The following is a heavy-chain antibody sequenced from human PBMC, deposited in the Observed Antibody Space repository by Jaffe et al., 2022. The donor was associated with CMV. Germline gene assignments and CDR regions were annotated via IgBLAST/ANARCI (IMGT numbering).Heavy chain of an antibody. J-gene: IGHJ4*02. CDR2: INAGNGNT. D-gene: IGHD3-22*01. CDR1: GYTFTSYA. V-gene: IGHV1-3*01. CDR3: ARVDSSGQPFDY. Sequence: QVQLVQSGAEVKKPGASVKVSCKASGYTFTSYAMHWVRQAPGQRLEWMGWINAGNGNTKYSQKFQGRVTITRDTSASTAYMELSSLRSEDTAVYYCARVDSSGQPFDYWGQGTLVTVSS.